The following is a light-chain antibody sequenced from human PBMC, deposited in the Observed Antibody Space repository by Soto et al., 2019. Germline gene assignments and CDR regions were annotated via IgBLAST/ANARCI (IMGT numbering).Light chain of an antibody. Sequence: DIQMTQSPASLSASVGDRVTISCRASQSIGRNLNWYQQKPGKAPTLLMFTSSNLQSGVPSRFSGSGSGTDFILTISSLQPEDFATYYCQQSYSTWTFGQGTKVDIK. J-gene: IGKJ1*01. CDR2: TSS. V-gene: IGKV1-39*01. CDR3: QQSYSTWT. CDR1: QSIGRN.